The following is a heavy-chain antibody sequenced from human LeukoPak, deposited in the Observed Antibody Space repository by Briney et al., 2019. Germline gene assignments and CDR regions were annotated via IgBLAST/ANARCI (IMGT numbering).Heavy chain of an antibody. CDR2: INWNGGST. CDR1: GFTFDDYG. V-gene: IGHV3-20*04. D-gene: IGHD5-24*01. Sequence: PGGSLRLSCTASGFTFDDYGMSWVRQAPGGGLEWVSGINWNGGSTGYADSVKGRFTISRDNAKNSLYLQMNSLRAEDTALYYCARDGRDGYSPFDYWGQGTLVTVSS. J-gene: IGHJ4*02. CDR3: ARDGRDGYSPFDY.